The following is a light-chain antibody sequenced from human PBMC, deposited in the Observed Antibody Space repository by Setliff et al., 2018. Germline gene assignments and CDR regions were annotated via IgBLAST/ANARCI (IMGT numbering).Light chain of an antibody. CDR3: QSYDSSLSGYV. CDR2: ANS. V-gene: IGLV1-40*01. CDR1: SSNIGAAYD. J-gene: IGLJ1*01. Sequence: QSALAQPPSVSGAPGQRVTISCTGSSSNIGAAYDVHWYQHLPGTAPKLLIFANSNRPSGVPDRFSGSKSGTSASLAITGLQAEDEADYYCQSYDSSLSGYVFGTGTKVTVL.